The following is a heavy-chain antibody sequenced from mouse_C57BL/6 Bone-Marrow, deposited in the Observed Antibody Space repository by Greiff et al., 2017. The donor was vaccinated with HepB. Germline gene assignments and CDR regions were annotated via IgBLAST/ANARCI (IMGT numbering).Heavy chain of an antibody. V-gene: IGHV1-64*01. J-gene: IGHJ1*03. CDR2: IHPNSGST. D-gene: IGHD4-1*01. Sequence: QVQLHQPGAELVKPGASVKLSCKASGYTFTSYWMHWVKQRPGQGLEWIGMIHPNSGSTNYNEKFKSKATLTVDKSSSTAYMQLSSLTSEDSAVYYCARGTGYWYFDVWGTGTTVTVSS. CDR3: ARGTGYWYFDV. CDR1: GYTFTSYW.